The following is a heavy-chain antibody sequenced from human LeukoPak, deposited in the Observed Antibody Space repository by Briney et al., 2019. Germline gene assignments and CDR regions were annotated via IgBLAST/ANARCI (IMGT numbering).Heavy chain of an antibody. V-gene: IGHV3-9*01. CDR3: AKEFNRGLPDY. D-gene: IGHD2-21*01. J-gene: IGHJ4*02. CDR2: ISWNSGSI. CDR1: GFTFDDYA. Sequence: GRSLRLSCAASGFTFDDYAMHWVRQAPGKGLEWVSGISWNSGSIGYADSVKGRFTISRDNAKNSLYLQMNSLRAEDTAVYYCAKEFNRGLPDYWGQGTLVTVPS.